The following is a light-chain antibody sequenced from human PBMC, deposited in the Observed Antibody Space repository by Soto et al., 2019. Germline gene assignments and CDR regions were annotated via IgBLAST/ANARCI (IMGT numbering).Light chain of an antibody. CDR3: QQSYTIPYT. CDR1: ESIISY. V-gene: IGKV1-39*01. J-gene: IGKJ5*01. CDR2: SAS. Sequence: DIQMTQSPLSLSASVGGRVTITCRASESIISYLTWFQQKPGKAPKLLIYSASGLQSGVPSRFSGSGSGTDFTLTISSLQPEDFATYYCQQSYTIPYTFGQGTRLEIK.